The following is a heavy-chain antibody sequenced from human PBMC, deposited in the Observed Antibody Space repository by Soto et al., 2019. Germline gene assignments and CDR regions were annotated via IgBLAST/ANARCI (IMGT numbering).Heavy chain of an antibody. CDR1: GYTFTSHD. CDR3: ARRDYGVYARFDY. Sequence: ASVKVSCKASGYTFTSHDINWVRQATGQGLEWMGWMNPNSGNTGYAQKFQGRVTMTRNTSISTAYMELSSLRSEDTAVYYCARRDYGVYARFDYWGQGTQVTVSS. CDR2: MNPNSGNT. V-gene: IGHV1-8*01. J-gene: IGHJ4*02. D-gene: IGHD4-17*01.